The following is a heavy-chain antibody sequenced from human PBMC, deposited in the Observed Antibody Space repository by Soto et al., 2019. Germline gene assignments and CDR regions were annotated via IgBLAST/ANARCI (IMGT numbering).Heavy chain of an antibody. CDR3: ARVSGSGYYSTYYFDY. J-gene: IGHJ4*02. CDR1: GGYIVSGGYS. D-gene: IGHD3-22*01. Sequence: SETLSLTCAVSGGYIVSGGYSWSWIRQPPGKGLEWIGTAYPRGSTYYNPSLKSRVTISVDTSKNQFSLKLSSVTAADTAVYYCARVSGSGYYSTYYFDYWGQGTLVTVSS. V-gene: IGHV4-30-2*05. CDR2: AYPRGST.